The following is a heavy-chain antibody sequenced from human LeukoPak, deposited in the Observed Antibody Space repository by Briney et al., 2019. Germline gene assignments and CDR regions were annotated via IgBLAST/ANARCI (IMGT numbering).Heavy chain of an antibody. J-gene: IGHJ5*02. D-gene: IGHD4-23*01. Sequence: GGSLRLSCAASGFTFSNYWMHWVRQAPGKGLVWVSCIISDGSSTTYADSVKGRFTISRDNAKNTLYLQMNSLRAEDTAVYYCARGYGGNYNWFDPWGQGTLVTVSS. CDR1: GFTFSNYW. CDR3: ARGYGGNYNWFDP. CDR2: IISDGSST. V-gene: IGHV3-74*01.